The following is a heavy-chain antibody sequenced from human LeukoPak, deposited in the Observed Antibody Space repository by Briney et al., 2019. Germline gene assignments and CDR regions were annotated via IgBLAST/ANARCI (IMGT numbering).Heavy chain of an antibody. CDR1: GYSFTSYW. CDR3: ARQGRSTSPGYNREFDY. J-gene: IGHJ4*02. D-gene: IGHD2-2*01. CDR2: IYPGDSDT. V-gene: IGHV5-51*01. Sequence: KPGESLKISCKGSGYSFTSYWIGWVRQMPGKGLEWMGIIYPGDSDTRYSPSFQGQVTISADKSISTAYLQWSSLKASDTAMYYCARQGRSTSPGYNREFDYWGQGSLVTVSS.